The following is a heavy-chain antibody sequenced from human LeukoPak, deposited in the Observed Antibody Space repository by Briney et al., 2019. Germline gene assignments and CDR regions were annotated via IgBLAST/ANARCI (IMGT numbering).Heavy chain of an antibody. Sequence: SGPTLVNPTQTLTLTCTFSGFSLSTAGMGVGWIRQSPGNALEWLTLTYWDEDKRYSPSLRGRLTISKDTSKNQVVLTMTNMDPVDTATYYCAYRPPLDGFDIWGQGTMVTVSS. CDR1: GFSLSTAGMG. CDR2: TYWDEDK. J-gene: IGHJ3*02. CDR3: AYRPPLDGFDI. V-gene: IGHV2-5*02.